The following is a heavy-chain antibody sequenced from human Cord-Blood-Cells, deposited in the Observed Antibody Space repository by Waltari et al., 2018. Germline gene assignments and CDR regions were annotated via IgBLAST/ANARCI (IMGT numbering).Heavy chain of an antibody. Sequence: QVQLVQSGAEVKKPGSSVKVSCKASGGPFSRYAISWVRQAPGQGLEWMGGIIPILGIANYAQKFQGRVTITADESTSTAYMELSSLRSEDTAVYYCARGYCSSTSCYFDYWGQGTLVTVSS. CDR3: ARGYCSSTSCYFDY. CDR1: GGPFSRYA. D-gene: IGHD2-2*01. J-gene: IGHJ4*02. V-gene: IGHV1-69*04. CDR2: IIPILGIA.